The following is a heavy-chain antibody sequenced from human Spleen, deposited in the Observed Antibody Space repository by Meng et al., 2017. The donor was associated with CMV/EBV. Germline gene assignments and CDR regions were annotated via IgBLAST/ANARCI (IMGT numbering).Heavy chain of an antibody. J-gene: IGHJ5*02. CDR1: GFSLTPSGVS. CDR2: IYWNDDE. V-gene: IGHV2-5*01. CDR3: ARSLSNWFDP. Sequence: TCTFSGFSLTPSGVSVGWIRQPPGKALEWLALIYWNDDERYSPSLKNRLTITKDTSKNQVVLTMTNMDPVDTATYYCARSLSNWFDPWGQGTLVTVSS.